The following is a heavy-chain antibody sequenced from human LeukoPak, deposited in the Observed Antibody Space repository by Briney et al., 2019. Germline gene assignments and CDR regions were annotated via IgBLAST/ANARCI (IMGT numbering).Heavy chain of an antibody. J-gene: IGHJ4*02. CDR3: ATGYYDSSGYLPHY. D-gene: IGHD3-22*01. CDR1: GFTFSSYA. CDR2: ISYDGSNK. V-gene: IGHV3-30-3*01. Sequence: PGGSLRLSCAASGFTFSSYAMHWVRQAPGKGLEWEAVISYDGSNKYYADSVKGRFTISRDNSKNTLYLQMNSLRAEDTAVYYCATGYYDSSGYLPHYWGQGTLVTVSS.